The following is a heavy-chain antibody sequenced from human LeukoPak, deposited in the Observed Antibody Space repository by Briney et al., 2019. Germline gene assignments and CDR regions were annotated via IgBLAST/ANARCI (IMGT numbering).Heavy chain of an antibody. V-gene: IGHV4-61*01. J-gene: IGHJ4*02. CDR1: GGSVSSGTYG. D-gene: IGHD6-6*01. Sequence: PSETLSLTRTVSGGSVSSGTYGWTWIRQPPGKGLEWIGYISDSGSTNYNPSLKSRVTISVDTSKNQFSLKLSSVTAADTAVYYCARLAARPLGHYWGQGTLVTVSS. CDR2: ISDSGST. CDR3: ARLAARPLGHY.